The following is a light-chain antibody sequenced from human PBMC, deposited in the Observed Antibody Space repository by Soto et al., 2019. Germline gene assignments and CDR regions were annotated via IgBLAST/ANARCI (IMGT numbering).Light chain of an antibody. V-gene: IGKV1-5*01. Sequence: DIQITQSPSTLSASVGDRVTITWRASQSISSWLAWYQQKPGKAPKLLIYDASSLESGVPSRFSGSGSGTEFTLTISSLQPDDFATYYCQQYNSYPWTLGQGTKVDMK. CDR1: QSISSW. J-gene: IGKJ1*01. CDR3: QQYNSYPWT. CDR2: DAS.